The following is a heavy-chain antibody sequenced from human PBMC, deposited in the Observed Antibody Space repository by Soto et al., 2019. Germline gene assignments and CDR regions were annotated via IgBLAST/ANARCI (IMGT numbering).Heavy chain of an antibody. J-gene: IGHJ4*02. CDR1: GFSLSTSGVG. CDR3: APTRYGSSWYYFDY. CDR2: TYWDDDK. D-gene: IGHD6-13*01. V-gene: IGHV2-5*02. Sequence: QITLKESGPTLVKPTQTLTLTCTFSGFSLSTSGVGVGWIRQPPGKALEWLALTYWDDDKRYSPSLKSRLTTTKHTSENQLVLTLTTIDPVDTTTYYCAPTRYGSSWYYFDYWGQGTLVTVSS.